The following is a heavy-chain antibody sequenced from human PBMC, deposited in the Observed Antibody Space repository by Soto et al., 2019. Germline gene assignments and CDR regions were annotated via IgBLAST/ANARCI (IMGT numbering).Heavy chain of an antibody. CDR3: ASSSIAAAGPFDS. J-gene: IGHJ4*02. V-gene: IGHV1-18*01. CDR1: GSTITAYG. D-gene: IGHD6-13*01. CDR2: ISSHNGNT. Sequence: QVQLVQSGDEVKQPGASVKVSCKASGSTITAYGISWVRQAPGQGLEWMAWISSHNGNTYYAQNLQGRVTMTKDTSTSAAYMELRSLRSDDTAVYYCASSSIAAAGPFDSWGQGGRVTVSS.